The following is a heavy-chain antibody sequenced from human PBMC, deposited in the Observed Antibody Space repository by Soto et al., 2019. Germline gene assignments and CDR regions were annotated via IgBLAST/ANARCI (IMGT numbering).Heavy chain of an antibody. CDR2: IYWNDDK. D-gene: IGHD2-2*01. CDR1: GFSLSTSGVG. CDR3: AHSYQGYCSSTSCRPPSPNWFDP. Sequence: SGPTLVKPTQTLTLTCTFSGFSLSTSGVGVGWIRQPPGKALEWLALIYWNDDKRYSPSLKSRLTITKDTSKNQVVLTMTNMDPVDTATYYCAHSYQGYCSSTSCRPPSPNWFDPWGQGTLVTVSS. V-gene: IGHV2-5*01. J-gene: IGHJ5*02.